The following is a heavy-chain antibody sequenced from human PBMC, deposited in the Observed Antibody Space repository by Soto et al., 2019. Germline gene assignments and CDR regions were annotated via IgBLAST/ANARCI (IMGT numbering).Heavy chain of an antibody. CDR3: ARAPTSGGDYPLQRYYYGMDV. J-gene: IGHJ6*02. CDR1: GGSISSGGYY. Sequence: PSETLSLTCTVSGGSISSGGYYWSWIRQHPGKGLEWIGYIYYSGSTYYNPSLKSRVTISVDTSKNQFSLKLSSVTAADTAVYYCARAPTSGGDYPLQRYYYGMDVWGQGTTVTVSS. CDR2: IYYSGST. D-gene: IGHD4-17*01. V-gene: IGHV4-31*03.